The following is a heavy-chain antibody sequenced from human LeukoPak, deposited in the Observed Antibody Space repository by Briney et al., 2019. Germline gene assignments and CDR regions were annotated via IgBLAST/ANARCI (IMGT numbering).Heavy chain of an antibody. CDR1: GYSITSGYY. CDR3: ARGYCSSTSCYDAFDI. D-gene: IGHD2-2*01. J-gene: IGHJ3*02. CDR2: IYHSGST. V-gene: IGHV4-38-2*02. Sequence: SETLSLTCSVSGYSITSGYYWGWIRQPPGKGLEWIGYIYHSGSTYYNPSLKSRVTISVDRSKNQFSLKLSSVTAADTAVYYCARGYCSSTSCYDAFDIWGQGTMVTVSS.